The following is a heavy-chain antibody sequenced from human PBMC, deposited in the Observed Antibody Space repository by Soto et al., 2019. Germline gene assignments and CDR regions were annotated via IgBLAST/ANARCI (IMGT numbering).Heavy chain of an antibody. Sequence: DVQLLESGGGLAQRGGPLRLSCAASGLGFATYGMPWVRQAPGKGLEWVSLGGSGGSTYYADSVKGRFTISRDNSKNTLYLQMNSLRAEDTAVYYCVKFRGRAYHYYYMDVWGNGTTVTVSS. J-gene: IGHJ6*03. CDR2: GGSGGST. CDR1: GLGFATYG. D-gene: IGHD3-16*01. V-gene: IGHV3-23*01. CDR3: VKFRGRAYHYYYMDV.